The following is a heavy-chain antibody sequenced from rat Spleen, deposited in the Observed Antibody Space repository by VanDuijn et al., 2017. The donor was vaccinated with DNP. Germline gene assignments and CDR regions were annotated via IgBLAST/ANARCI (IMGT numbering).Heavy chain of an antibody. D-gene: IGHD4-3*01. CDR2: IGSDAYAP. CDR1: GFTFSDYY. Sequence: EVQLVESGGGLVQPGRSLKLSCAASGFTFSDYYMAWVRQAPTKGLEWVAYIGSDAYAPYYGDSVKGRFTIPRDNAKSTLYLQMNSLRSEDMATYYCVRWNSGHFDYWGQGVMVTVSS. CDR3: VRWNSGHFDY. J-gene: IGHJ2*01. V-gene: IGHV5-22*01.